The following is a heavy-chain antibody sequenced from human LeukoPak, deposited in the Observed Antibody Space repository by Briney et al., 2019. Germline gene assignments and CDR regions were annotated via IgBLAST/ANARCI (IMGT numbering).Heavy chain of an antibody. Sequence: GGSLRLSCAASGFTFSSYSMNWVRQAPGKGLEWVSSISSSSSYIYYADSVKGRFTISRDNAKNSLYLQMNRLRAEDTAVYYCARDTRAHGWFDPWGQGTLVTVSS. V-gene: IGHV3-21*01. D-gene: IGHD2-15*01. CDR1: GFTFSSYS. CDR3: ARDTRAHGWFDP. J-gene: IGHJ5*02. CDR2: ISSSSSYI.